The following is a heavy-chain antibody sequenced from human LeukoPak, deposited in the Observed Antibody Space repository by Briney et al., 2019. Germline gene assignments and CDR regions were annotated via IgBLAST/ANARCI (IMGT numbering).Heavy chain of an antibody. Sequence: SETLSLTCTVSGGSISSSSYYWGWIRQPPGKGLEWIGSIYYSGSTYYNPSLKSRVTISVDTSKNQFSLKLSSVTAADTAVYYCARAISSSWSTYDYWGQGTLVTVSS. D-gene: IGHD6-13*01. CDR1: GGSISSSSYY. V-gene: IGHV4-39*01. J-gene: IGHJ4*02. CDR2: IYYSGST. CDR3: ARAISSSWSTYDY.